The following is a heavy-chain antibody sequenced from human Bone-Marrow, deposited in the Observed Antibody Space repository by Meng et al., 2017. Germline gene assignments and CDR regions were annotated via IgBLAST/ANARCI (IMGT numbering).Heavy chain of an antibody. CDR1: GGSVSSGSYY. D-gene: IGHD1-7*01. CDR3: ARENWNYNYCYYYGMDV. CDR2: IYYSGST. J-gene: IGHJ6*02. V-gene: IGHV4-61*01. Sequence: SETLSLTCTVSGGSVSSGSYYWSWIRQPPGKGLEWIGYIYYSGSTNYNPSLKSRVTISVDTSKNQFSLKLSSVTAADTAVYYCARENWNYNYCYYYGMDVWGQGTTVTVSS.